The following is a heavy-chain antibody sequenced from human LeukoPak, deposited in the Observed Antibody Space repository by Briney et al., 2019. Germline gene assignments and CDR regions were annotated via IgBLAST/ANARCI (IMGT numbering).Heavy chain of an antibody. D-gene: IGHD2-21*02. CDR1: GFTFDDYG. V-gene: IGHV3-20*04. CDR3: ARDPGPYCGGDCYYFDY. J-gene: IGHJ4*02. CDR2: INWNGGST. Sequence: GGSLRLSCAAAGFTFDDYGMSWVHQAPGKGLEWVSGINWNGGSTGYADSVKGRFTISRDKAKNTLYLQMNSLRAADTAVYYCARDPGPYCGGDCYYFDYWGPGTLVTVSS.